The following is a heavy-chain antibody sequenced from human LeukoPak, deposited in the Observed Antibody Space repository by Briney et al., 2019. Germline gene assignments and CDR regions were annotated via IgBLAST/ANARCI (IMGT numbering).Heavy chain of an antibody. J-gene: IGHJ4*02. CDR3: VRDSRPGGAMGLYHNFDH. V-gene: IGHV3-7*01. CDR2: IKEDGSEK. D-gene: IGHD3-16*01. Sequence: GGSLRLSCAASGFKFGDFRMAWVRQTPGKGLEWVADIKEDGSEKYYVDSVKGRFTISRDNNKNSLYLQMNSLRGDDTAVYFCVRDSRPGGAMGLYHNFDHWGLGTLVTVSS. CDR1: GFKFGDFR.